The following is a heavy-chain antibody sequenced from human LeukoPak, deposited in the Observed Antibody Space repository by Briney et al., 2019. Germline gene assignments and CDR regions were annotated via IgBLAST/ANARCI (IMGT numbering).Heavy chain of an antibody. J-gene: IGHJ4*02. Sequence: GGSLRLSCAASGFTFSNYYMSWIRQAPGKGLEWVSYIRGSSSPINYADSVKGRFTISRDNAKNTLYLEMKSLRAEDTAVYYCARHYSDTNGYRSQWDYWGQGTLVTVSS. CDR1: GFTFSNYY. CDR3: ARHYSDTNGYRSQWDY. D-gene: IGHD3-22*01. V-gene: IGHV3-11*04. CDR2: IRGSSSPI.